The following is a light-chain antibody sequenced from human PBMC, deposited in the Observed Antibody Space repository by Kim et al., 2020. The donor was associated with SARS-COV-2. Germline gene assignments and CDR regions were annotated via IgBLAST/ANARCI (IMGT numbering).Light chain of an antibody. CDR1: SSDVGGYNY. Sequence: SVTISCTGTSSDVGGYNYVSWYQQHPGKAPTLMIYEVTTRPSGVPDRFSGSKSGNTASLPVSGLQAEDEADYYCVSYAGSNNFPYVFGTGTKVTVL. CDR2: EVT. CDR3: VSYAGSNNFPYV. J-gene: IGLJ1*01. V-gene: IGLV2-8*01.